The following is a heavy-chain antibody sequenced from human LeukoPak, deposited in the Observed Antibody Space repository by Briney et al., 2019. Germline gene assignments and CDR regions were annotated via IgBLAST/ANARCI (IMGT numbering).Heavy chain of an antibody. D-gene: IGHD2-2*01. Sequence: APVRVSSKVSVYTLSKLSMHWWRQAPGNGLKWMGGFDPDDGETIYAQKFQGRVTMTEYPSTDTAYMELCSLRSEDTAVYYCATYQAQPIIHPYYYYYYMDVWGKGTTVTVSS. J-gene: IGHJ6*03. CDR1: VYTLSKLS. CDR3: ATYQAQPIIHPYYYYYYMDV. CDR2: FDPDDGET. V-gene: IGHV1-24*01.